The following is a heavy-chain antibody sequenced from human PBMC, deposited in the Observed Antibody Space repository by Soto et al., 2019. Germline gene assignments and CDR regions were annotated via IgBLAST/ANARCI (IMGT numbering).Heavy chain of an antibody. J-gene: IGHJ4*02. CDR3: TGEVASGY. V-gene: IGHV3-30*03. CDR2: ISRDGGTK. D-gene: IGHD2-8*02. CDR1: GFTVSTYG. Sequence: QVKLVESGGGVVQPGRSLRLSCAVSGFTVSTYGMHWVRQAPDKAQEWVAVISRDGGTKYYADSVKGRFTISRDNSWNTLFLEMNSLRGDDMAVYYCTGEVASGYWGQGTLVTVSS.